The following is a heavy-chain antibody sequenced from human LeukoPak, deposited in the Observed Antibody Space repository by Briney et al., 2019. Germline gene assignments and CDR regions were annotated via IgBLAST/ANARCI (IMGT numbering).Heavy chain of an antibody. CDR1: GWTLSSHW. CDR3: ARSKSWYSTDAFDI. Sequence: GGALTLTRAASGWTLSSHWMHGVGQAPGKGGGGVGRINGDGRKTTYADSVKGGFTISRKKAKKRLYVQINRQREKGTDGYNLARSKSWYSTDAFDIWGQGTMVTVSS. V-gene: IGHV3-74*03. CDR2: INGDGRKT. D-gene: IGHD2-15*01. J-gene: IGHJ3*02.